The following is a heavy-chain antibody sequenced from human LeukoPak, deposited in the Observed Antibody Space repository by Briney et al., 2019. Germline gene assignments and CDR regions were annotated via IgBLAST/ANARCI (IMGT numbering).Heavy chain of an antibody. CDR3: AREGPETYFFDF. Sequence: ASVKVSCKASGYTFTSYYIHWVRQAPGQGLEYMGIIRPSGSAAYPQKFQGRVTMTRDTSTSAVYMELSSLTSEDTAVYYCAREGPETYFFDFWGQGTLVTVSS. CDR2: IRPSGSA. J-gene: IGHJ4*02. D-gene: IGHD5-24*01. CDR1: GYTFTSYY. V-gene: IGHV1-46*01.